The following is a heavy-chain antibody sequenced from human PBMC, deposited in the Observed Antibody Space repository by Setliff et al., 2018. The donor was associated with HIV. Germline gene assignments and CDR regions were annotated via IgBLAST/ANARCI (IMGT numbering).Heavy chain of an antibody. CDR1: GDPISSYY. D-gene: IGHD2-15*01. J-gene: IGHJ6*03. CDR2: LYVSGDT. Sequence: SQTLSLTCYVTGDPISSYYWSWVRQPAGKGLEWIGRLYVSGDTNYNPSLKSQVTMSLDTSKKHFSLKLKSVTAADTAVYYCALTGHRLLRGYMDVWGKGTTVTV. V-gene: IGHV4-4*07. CDR3: ALTGHRLLRGYMDV.